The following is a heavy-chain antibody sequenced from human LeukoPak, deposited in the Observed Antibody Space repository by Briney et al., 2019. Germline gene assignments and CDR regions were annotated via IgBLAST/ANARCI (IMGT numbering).Heavy chain of an antibody. J-gene: IGHJ1*01. CDR1: GFTFSSYG. Sequence: GGSLRLSCAASGFTFSSYGMHWVRQAPGKGLEWVAVIWYDGSNKYYADSVKGRFTISRDNSKNTLYLQMSSLRAEDTAVYYCASAGYSSGWYQGEYFQHWGQGTLVTVSS. CDR3: ASAGYSSGWYQGEYFQH. D-gene: IGHD6-19*01. V-gene: IGHV3-33*01. CDR2: IWYDGSNK.